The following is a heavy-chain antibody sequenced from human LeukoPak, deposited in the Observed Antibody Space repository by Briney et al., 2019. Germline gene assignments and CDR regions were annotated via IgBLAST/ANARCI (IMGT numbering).Heavy chain of an antibody. CDR1: GFTFSDYY. V-gene: IGHV3-66*01. CDR3: ARDRSKDFWSGYLHYDY. CDR2: TYADGAT. Sequence: GGSLRLSCAASGFTFSDYYMSWIRQAPGKGLEWVSATYADGATHYADSAKGRFTVSRDGSKNTVYLEMNSLRAEDAAVYYCARDRSKDFWSGYLHYDYWGQGTLVTVSS. D-gene: IGHD3-3*01. J-gene: IGHJ4*02.